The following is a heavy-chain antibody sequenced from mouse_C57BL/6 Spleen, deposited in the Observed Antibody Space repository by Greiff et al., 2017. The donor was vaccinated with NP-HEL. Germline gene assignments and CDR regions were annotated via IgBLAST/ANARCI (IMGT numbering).Heavy chain of an antibody. D-gene: IGHD2-3*01. CDR1: GYTFTSYG. CDR3: ARSEDGYYDYYAMDY. Sequence: VQGVESGAELARPGASVKLSCKASGYTFTSYGISWVKQRTGQGLEWIGEIYPRSGNTYYNEKFKGKATLTADKSSSTAYMELRSLTSEDSAVYFCARSEDGYYDYYAMDYWGQGTSVTVSS. J-gene: IGHJ4*01. V-gene: IGHV1-81*01. CDR2: IYPRSGNT.